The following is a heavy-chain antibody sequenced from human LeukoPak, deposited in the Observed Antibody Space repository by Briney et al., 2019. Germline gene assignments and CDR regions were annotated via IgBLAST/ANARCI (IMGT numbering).Heavy chain of an antibody. V-gene: IGHV3-48*03. CDR2: ISSSGSTI. Sequence: PGGSLRLSCAASGFTFSSYEMNWVRQAPGKGLEWVSYISSSGSTIYYADSVKGRFTISRDNAKNSLYLQMNSLRAEDTAVYYCAKPYYDNWFDPWGQGTQVTVSS. CDR3: AKPYYDNWFDP. D-gene: IGHD3-3*01. CDR1: GFTFSSYE. J-gene: IGHJ5*02.